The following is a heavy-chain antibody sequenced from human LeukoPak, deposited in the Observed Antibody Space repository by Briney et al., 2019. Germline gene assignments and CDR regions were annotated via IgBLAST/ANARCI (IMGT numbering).Heavy chain of an antibody. CDR1: GFTFSSYA. V-gene: IGHV3-23*01. CDR3: AKEPYDSGSFRTDYYYMDV. Sequence: PGGSLRLSCAASGFTFSSYAMSWVRQAPGKGLEWVSAISGSGGSTYYADSVEGRFTISRDNSKNTLYLQMNSLRSDDTAVYYCAKEPYDSGSFRTDYYYMDVWGKGTTVTISS. J-gene: IGHJ6*03. D-gene: IGHD3-10*01. CDR2: ISGSGGST.